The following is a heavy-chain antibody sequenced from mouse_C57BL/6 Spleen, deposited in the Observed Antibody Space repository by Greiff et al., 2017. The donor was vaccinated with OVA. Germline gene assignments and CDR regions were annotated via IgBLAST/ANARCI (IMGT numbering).Heavy chain of an antibody. J-gene: IGHJ2*01. CDR2: IDPSDSET. CDR3: AREEGGYYGKYFDS. V-gene: IGHV1-52*01. CDR1: GYTFTSYW. D-gene: IGHD2-3*01. Sequence: QVQLQQPGAELVRPGSSVKLSCKASGYTFTSYWMHWVKQRPIQGLEWIGNIDPSDSETHYNQKFKDKATLTVDKSSSTAYMQLSSLTSEDSAVYYCAREEGGYYGKYFDSWGQDTTLTVSS.